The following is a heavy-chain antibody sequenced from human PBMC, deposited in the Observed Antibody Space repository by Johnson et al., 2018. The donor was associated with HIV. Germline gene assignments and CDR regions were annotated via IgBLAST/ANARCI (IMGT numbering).Heavy chain of an antibody. CDR2: ISYDGSDK. CDR1: GFTFSSFA. Sequence: QVQLVESGGGVVQPGRSLRLSCAASGFTFSSFAIHWVRQAPGKGLEWVAVISYDGSDKYYADSVKGRFTISRDNSKNTLYLEMNSLRAEDTAVYYCARDHSGYDSVTAAFDIWGQWTMVTVSS. J-gene: IGHJ3*02. V-gene: IGHV3-30-3*01. D-gene: IGHD5-12*01. CDR3: ARDHSGYDSVTAAFDI.